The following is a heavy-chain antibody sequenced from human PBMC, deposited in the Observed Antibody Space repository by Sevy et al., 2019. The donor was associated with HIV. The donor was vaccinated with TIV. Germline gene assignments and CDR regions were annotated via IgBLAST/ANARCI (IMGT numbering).Heavy chain of an antibody. CDR2: ITGYSTDI. Sequence: GGSLRLSCAASGFTFNKYNMNWVRQAPGKGLEWVSTITGYSTDIYYADSVKGRFTISRDDAKNSLYLEMNGLRAEDTAIYYCARAEQTYFFDYWGQGTLVTVSS. J-gene: IGHJ4*02. V-gene: IGHV3-21*06. CDR3: ARAEQTYFFDY. CDR1: GFTFNKYN.